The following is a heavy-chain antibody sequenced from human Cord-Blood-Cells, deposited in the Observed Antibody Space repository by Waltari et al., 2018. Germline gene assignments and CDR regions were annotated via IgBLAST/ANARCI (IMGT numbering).Heavy chain of an antibody. CDR2: INHSGST. CDR1: GGSFSGYY. J-gene: IGHJ4*02. CDR3: ARVASKDVWCGFIDS. Sequence: QVQLQQWGAGLLKPSETLSLTCAVYGGSFSGYYWSWIRQPPGKGLEWIGEINHSGSTNYNPPAKGRVTIAVDTSKTPSPLPHTSVTAADMAVYFCARVASKDVWCGFIDSWGQGALVTVAS. D-gene: IGHD3-3*01. V-gene: IGHV4-34*01.